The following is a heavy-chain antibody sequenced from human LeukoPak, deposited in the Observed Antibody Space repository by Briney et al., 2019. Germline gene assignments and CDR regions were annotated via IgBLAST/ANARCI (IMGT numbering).Heavy chain of an antibody. V-gene: IGHV3-48*03. CDR3: ARDGSGRPNYYYNYMDV. CDR2: VSSSGSTI. CDR1: GFTFSNYE. D-gene: IGHD3-3*01. Sequence: GGSLRLSCAASGFTFSNYEMNWVRQAPGKGLEWVSYVSSSGSTIYYADSVKGRFTISRDNAKNSLYLQMNSLRAEDTAVYYCARDGSGRPNYYYNYMDVWGKGTTVTVSS. J-gene: IGHJ6*03.